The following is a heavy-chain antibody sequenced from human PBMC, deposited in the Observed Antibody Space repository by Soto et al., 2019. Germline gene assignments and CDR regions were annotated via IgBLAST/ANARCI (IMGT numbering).Heavy chain of an antibody. J-gene: IGHJ6*02. CDR3: ARMNVDSYQFYYGMDV. Sequence: KESGPALVKPTETLTLTCTVSGFSLTTGKMGVSWIRQPPGKALEWLAHIFSDNERSYSTSLQGRLTISKDTSGSQVVLSMTNVDPVDTATYYCARMNVDSYQFYYGMDVWGQGTTVTVSS. D-gene: IGHD4-17*01. CDR2: IFSDNER. V-gene: IGHV2-26*01. CDR1: GFSLTTGKMG.